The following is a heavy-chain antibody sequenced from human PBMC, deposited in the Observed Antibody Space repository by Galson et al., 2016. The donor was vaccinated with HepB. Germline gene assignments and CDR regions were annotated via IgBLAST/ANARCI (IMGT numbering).Heavy chain of an antibody. CDR2: ISSSGLSII. J-gene: IGHJ4*02. D-gene: IGHD6-6*01. Sequence: SLRLSCAASGFTFSDYHMSWIRQAPGKGLEWVSYISSSGLSIIKYADSVKGRFTISRDNAKNSVYLHMISLTPEDTAVYYCARGASGSPRLARVNFDYWGQGALVTVSS. CDR1: GFTFSDYH. CDR3: ARGASGSPRLARVNFDY. V-gene: IGHV3-11*01.